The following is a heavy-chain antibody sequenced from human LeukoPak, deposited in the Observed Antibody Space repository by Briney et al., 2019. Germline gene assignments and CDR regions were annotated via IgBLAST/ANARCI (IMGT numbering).Heavy chain of an antibody. CDR1: GFTFSDYG. D-gene: IGHD5-24*01. CDR2: ISSTGGTT. V-gene: IGHV3-23*01. CDR3: AKSGYNRFDY. Sequence: GGSLGLSCAASGFTFSDYGMSWVRQAPGKGLEWISSISSTGGTTYYADSVKGRFTISRDNSKNTLFLQMNSLRAEDTAVYYCAKSGYNRFDYWGQGTLVTVSS. J-gene: IGHJ4*02.